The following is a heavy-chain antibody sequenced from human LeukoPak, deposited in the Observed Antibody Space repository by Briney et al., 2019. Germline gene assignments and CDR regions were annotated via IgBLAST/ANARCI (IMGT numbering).Heavy chain of an antibody. J-gene: IGHJ5*01. CDR3: ASEGYGVKPFGS. Sequence: GASVKVSCKVSGYTFTHHYLHWVRQAPGQGLEWMGRINPNSGETNYKDKLQGRITMTRATSISTAYLEVTRLTSDDTAVYYCASEGYGVKPFGSWGQGTLVIVS. CDR2: INPNSGET. V-gene: IGHV1-2*06. CDR1: GYTFTHHY. D-gene: IGHD2-8*01.